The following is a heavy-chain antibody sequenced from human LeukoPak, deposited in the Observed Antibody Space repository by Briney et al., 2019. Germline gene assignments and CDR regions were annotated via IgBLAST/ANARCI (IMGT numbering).Heavy chain of an antibody. J-gene: IGHJ4*02. V-gene: IGHV4-34*01. CDR1: GGSFSGYY. CDR3: ARGEEDTAMERYSSPYYFDY. D-gene: IGHD5-18*01. CDR2: INHSGST. Sequence: SETLSLTCAVYGGSFSGYYWSWIRQPPGKGLEWIGEINHSGSTNYNPSLKSRVTISVDTSKNQFSLKLSSVTAADTAVYYCARGEEDTAMERYSSPYYFDYWGQGTLVTVSS.